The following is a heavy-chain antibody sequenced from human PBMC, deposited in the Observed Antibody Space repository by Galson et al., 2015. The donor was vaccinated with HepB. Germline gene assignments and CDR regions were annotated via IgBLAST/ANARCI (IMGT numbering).Heavy chain of an antibody. CDR2: ISGSGDST. CDR1: GFRFNSYA. Sequence: SLRLSCAASGFRFNSYAMSWVRQAPGKGLEWVSSISGSGDSTYYADSVKGRFTISRDNSKNTLYLQMNSLRAEDTAVYYCARGAQGHDAFDIWGQGTMVTVSS. J-gene: IGHJ3*02. V-gene: IGHV3-23*01. CDR3: ARGAQGHDAFDI.